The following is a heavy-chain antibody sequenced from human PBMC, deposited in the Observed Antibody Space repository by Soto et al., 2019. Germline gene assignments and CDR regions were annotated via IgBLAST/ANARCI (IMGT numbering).Heavy chain of an antibody. CDR2: ISYDGSNK. D-gene: IGHD3-10*01. J-gene: IGHJ6*02. Sequence: GGSLRLSCAASGFTFSSYGMHWVRQAPGKGLEWVAVISYDGSNKYYADSVKGRFTISRDNSKNTLYLQMNSLRAEDTAVYYCAKDGDYYGPNGHYYGMDVWGQGTTVTVSS. CDR3: AKDGDYYGPNGHYYGMDV. CDR1: GFTFSSYG. V-gene: IGHV3-30*18.